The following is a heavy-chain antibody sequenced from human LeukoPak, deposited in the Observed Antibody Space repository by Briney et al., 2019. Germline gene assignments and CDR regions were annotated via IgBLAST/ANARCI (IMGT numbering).Heavy chain of an antibody. D-gene: IGHD4-17*01. J-gene: IGHJ4*02. Sequence: GGSLRLSCAASGFTFSSYAMNWVRQAPGKGLEWVSAISGSGGSTYYADSVKGRFTISRDNSKNTLYLQMNSLRAEDTAVYYCTRSDDYGASGDYWGQGTLVTVSS. V-gene: IGHV3-23*01. CDR3: TRSDDYGASGDY. CDR1: GFTFSSYA. CDR2: ISGSGGST.